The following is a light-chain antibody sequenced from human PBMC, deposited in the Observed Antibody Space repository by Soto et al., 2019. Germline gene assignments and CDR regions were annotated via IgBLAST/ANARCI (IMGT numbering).Light chain of an antibody. Sequence: DIQMTQSPSSVSASVGDRVTITCRASQGIDNWLAWYQQKPGKAPKLLIFAATSVQSGVPPRFSGSRSGTDFSLTISSLQPVDFATYFCQQAHTFPPSFGSGTKVEI. CDR2: AAT. V-gene: IGKV1-12*01. CDR3: QQAHTFPPS. J-gene: IGKJ4*01. CDR1: QGIDNW.